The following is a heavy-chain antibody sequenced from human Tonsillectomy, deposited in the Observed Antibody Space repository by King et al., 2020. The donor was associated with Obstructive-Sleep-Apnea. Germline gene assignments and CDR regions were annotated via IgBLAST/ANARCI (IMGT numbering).Heavy chain of an antibody. Sequence: QLVQSGAEVKKPGASVKVSCKASGYTFTGYYMHWVRQAPGQGLEWMGWINPNSGGTNYAQKFQGWVTMTRDTSISTAYMELCRLRSDDTAVYYCARDHFCDSSGYYSCYYGLDVWGQGTTVTVSS. D-gene: IGHD3-22*01. CDR2: INPNSGGT. CDR1: GYTFTGYY. J-gene: IGHJ6*02. V-gene: IGHV1-2*04. CDR3: ARDHFCDSSGYYSCYYGLDV.